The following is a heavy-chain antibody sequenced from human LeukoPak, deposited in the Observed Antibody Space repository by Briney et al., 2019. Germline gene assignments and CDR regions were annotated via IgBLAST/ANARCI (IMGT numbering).Heavy chain of an antibody. Sequence: GGSLRLSCAASGFTVSSNYMSWVRQAPGKGLEWVVVISHDGSNNNYADSVKGRFTISRDNSKNTLYLQMNSLRPEDTAVYYCARPPYSGSYGWFDPWGQGTLVTVSS. J-gene: IGHJ5*02. CDR3: ARPPYSGSYGWFDP. D-gene: IGHD1-26*01. CDR2: ISHDGSNN. V-gene: IGHV3-30*03. CDR1: GFTVSSNY.